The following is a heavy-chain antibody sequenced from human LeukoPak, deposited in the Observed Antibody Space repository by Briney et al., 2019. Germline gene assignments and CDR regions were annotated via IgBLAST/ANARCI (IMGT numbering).Heavy chain of an antibody. CDR1: GGSISTYY. Sequence: SETLSLTCTVSGGSISTYYWSWIRQPPGKGLEWIGYIYYSGSTNYNPSPKSRVTISVDTSKNQFSLRLSSATAADTAVYYCARGSVGASTDYYYYYMDVWGKGTTVTVSS. CDR2: IYYSGST. V-gene: IGHV4-59*01. D-gene: IGHD1-26*01. J-gene: IGHJ6*03. CDR3: ARGSVGASTDYYYYYMDV.